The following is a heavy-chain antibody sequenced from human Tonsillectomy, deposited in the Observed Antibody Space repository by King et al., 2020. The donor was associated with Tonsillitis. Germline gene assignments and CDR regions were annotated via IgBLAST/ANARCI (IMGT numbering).Heavy chain of an antibody. J-gene: IGHJ5*02. CDR3: ANDLRAVAGTGWFDP. D-gene: IGHD6-19*01. CDR1: GFTFRSYA. V-gene: IGHV3-23*04. Sequence: VQLVESGGGLVQPGGSLRLSCAASGFTFRSYAMSWVRQAPGKGLEWVSAISGSGGSTFYADSVKGRFTISRDNSKNTLYLQMNSLRAEDTAVYYCANDLRAVAGTGWFDPWGQGTLVIVSS. CDR2: ISGSGGST.